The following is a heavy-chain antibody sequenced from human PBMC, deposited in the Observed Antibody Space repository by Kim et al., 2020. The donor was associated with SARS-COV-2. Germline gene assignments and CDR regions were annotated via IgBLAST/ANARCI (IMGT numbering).Heavy chain of an antibody. J-gene: IGHJ6*02. CDR3: ASSYRGIAAAGPGWSAPYYYYYGMDV. CDR2: IDPSDSYT. D-gene: IGHD6-13*01. Sequence: GESLKISCKGSGYSFTSYWISWVRQMPGKGLEWMGRIDPSDSYTNYSPSFQGHVTISADKSISTAYLQWSSLKASDTAMYYCASSYRGIAAAGPGWSAPYYYYYGMDVWGQGTTVTVSS. CDR1: GYSFTSYW. V-gene: IGHV5-10-1*01.